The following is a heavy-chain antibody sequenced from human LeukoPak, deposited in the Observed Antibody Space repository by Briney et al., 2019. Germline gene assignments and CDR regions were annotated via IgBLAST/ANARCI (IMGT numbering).Heavy chain of an antibody. D-gene: IGHD3-10*01. CDR3: VHRHSGVPGI. CDR2: IYWTDDT. CDR1: GGSISSYYW. V-gene: IGHV2-5*01. J-gene: IGHJ4*02. Sequence: TLSLTCTVSGGSISSYYWSWIRQPPGKALEWLALIYWTDDTRYSPSLKSRLTITKVTSKNQVVLRLTNMDPVDTATYYCVHRHSGVPGIWGQGTLVTVSS.